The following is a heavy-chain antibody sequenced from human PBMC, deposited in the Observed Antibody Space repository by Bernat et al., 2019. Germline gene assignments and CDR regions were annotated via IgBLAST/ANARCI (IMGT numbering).Heavy chain of an antibody. Sequence: QVQLVQSGAEVKKPGSSVKVSCKASGGTFSSYAISWVRQAPGQGLEWMGGISPIFGTANYAQKFQGRVTITADESTSTAYMELSSLRSEDTAVYYCARDRKLRGYDILTGYYGVGGDYYYMDVWGKGTTVTVSS. J-gene: IGHJ6*03. CDR3: ARDRKLRGYDILTGYYGVGGDYYYMDV. D-gene: IGHD3-9*01. CDR1: GGTFSSYA. V-gene: IGHV1-69*01. CDR2: ISPIFGTA.